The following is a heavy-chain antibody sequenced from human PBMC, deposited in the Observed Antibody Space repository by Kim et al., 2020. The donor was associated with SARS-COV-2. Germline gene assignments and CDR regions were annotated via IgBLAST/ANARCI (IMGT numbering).Heavy chain of an antibody. CDR3: ARHRVEEYYDSSGYLDY. CDR2: IYYSGST. D-gene: IGHD3-22*01. V-gene: IGHV4-39*01. CDR1: GGSISSSSYY. Sequence: SETLSLTCTVSGGSISSSSYYWGWIRQPPGKGLEWIGSIYYSGSTYYNPSLKSRVTISVDTSKNQFSLKLSSVTAADTAVYYCARHRVEEYYDSSGYLDYWGQGTLVTVSS. J-gene: IGHJ4*02.